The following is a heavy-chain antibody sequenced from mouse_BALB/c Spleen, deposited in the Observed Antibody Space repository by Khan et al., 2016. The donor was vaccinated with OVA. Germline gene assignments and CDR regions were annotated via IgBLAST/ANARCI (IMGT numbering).Heavy chain of an antibody. V-gene: IGHV3-2*02. Sequence: EVQLQESGPGLVKPSQSLSLTCTVTGYSITSDYAWNWIRQFPGNKLEWMGYISYSGSTSYNPSLKSRISITRDKSKNPFFLPLNSVTTEDTAKYYCARSPPVGDLWFAYWGQGTLVTVSA. D-gene: IGHD3-3*01. J-gene: IGHJ3*01. CDR2: ISYSGST. CDR1: GYSITSDYA. CDR3: ARSPPVGDLWFAY.